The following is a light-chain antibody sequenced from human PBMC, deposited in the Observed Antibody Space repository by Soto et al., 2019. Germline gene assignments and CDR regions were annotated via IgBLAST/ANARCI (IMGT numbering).Light chain of an antibody. J-gene: IGKJ5*01. CDR1: QSISSSK. V-gene: IGKV3-20*01. CDR2: GAS. Sequence: DIVITQSPPTLSVSPRESATLSCRASQSISSSKLAWYKQNPGQAPRLLRYGASNRATGIPARFSGSGSGTDFTLTISRLEPEDFVVYYCQQYGSSPGTFGQGTRLEIK. CDR3: QQYGSSPGT.